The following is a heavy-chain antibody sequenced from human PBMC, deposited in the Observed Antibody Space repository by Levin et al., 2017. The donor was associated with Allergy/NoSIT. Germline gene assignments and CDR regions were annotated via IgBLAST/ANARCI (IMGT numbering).Heavy chain of an antibody. V-gene: IGHV1-2*02. CDR1: GYTFTGYY. D-gene: IGHD3-3*01. J-gene: IGHJ4*02. Sequence: GESLKISCKASGYTFTGYYMHWVRQAPGQGLEWMGWINPNSGGTNYAQKFQGRVTMTRDTSISTAYMELSRLRSDDTAVYYCARGYYDFWSGYPQVYDYWGQGTLVTVSS. CDR2: INPNSGGT. CDR3: ARGYYDFWSGYPQVYDY.